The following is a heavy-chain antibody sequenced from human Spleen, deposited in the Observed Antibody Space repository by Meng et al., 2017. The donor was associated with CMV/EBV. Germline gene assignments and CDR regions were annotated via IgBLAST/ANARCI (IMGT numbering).Heavy chain of an antibody. V-gene: IGHV3-74*03. CDR2: IDNDGIAT. Sequence: GGSLRLSCTASGFTFNNYYMHWVRQAPGKGLVWVSRIDNDGIATTYADSVKGRFTISRDNAKNTLYLQMHSLRAEDTAVYYCARDGEVRFLEWLTTIRGMDVWGQGTTVTVSS. J-gene: IGHJ6*02. D-gene: IGHD3-3*01. CDR3: ARDGEVRFLEWLTTIRGMDV. CDR1: GFTFNNYY.